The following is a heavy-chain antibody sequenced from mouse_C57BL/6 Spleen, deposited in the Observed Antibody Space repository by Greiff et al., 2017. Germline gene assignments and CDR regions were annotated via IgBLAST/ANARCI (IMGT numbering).Heavy chain of an antibody. CDR2: IDPETGGT. D-gene: IGHD3-3*01. J-gene: IGHJ2*01. V-gene: IGHV1-15*01. Sequence: LVESGAELVRPGASVTLSCKASGYTFTDYEMHWVKQTPVHGLEWIGAIDPETGGTAYNQKFKGKAILTADKSSSTAYMELRSLTSEDSAVYYCTRGGLDYWGQGTTLTVSS. CDR3: TRGGLDY. CDR1: GYTFTDYE.